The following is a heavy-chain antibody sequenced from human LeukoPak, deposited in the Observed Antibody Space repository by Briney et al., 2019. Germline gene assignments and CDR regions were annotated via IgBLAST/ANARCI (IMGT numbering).Heavy chain of an antibody. CDR3: ASRYFTSHTSGFDY. CDR2: IIPIFCTA. Sequence: SAVTVSCKASGGTFSSYAISCVRQAPGQGVEWMGRIIPIFCTANYVRTFQDRVTINADESTSTPYMEVTTLSSRDRAVNYCASRYFTSHTSGFDYWGQGTLVTVSS. V-gene: IGHV1-69*13. CDR1: GGTFSSYA. D-gene: IGHD2/OR15-2a*01. J-gene: IGHJ4*02.